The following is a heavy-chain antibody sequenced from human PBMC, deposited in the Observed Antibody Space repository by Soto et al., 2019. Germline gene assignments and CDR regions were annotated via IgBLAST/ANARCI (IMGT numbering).Heavy chain of an antibody. CDR2: IKSKTDGGTT. Sequence: EVQLVESGGGLVKPGGSLRLSCAASGFTFSNAWKSWVRQAPGEGLEWVGRIKSKTDGGTTDYAAPVKGRFTISRDDSKNTLYLQMNSLKTEDTAVYYCTTARITGTTFPYYYYYYYMDVWGKGTTVTVSS. D-gene: IGHD1-7*01. V-gene: IGHV3-15*01. CDR3: TTARITGTTFPYYYYYYYMDV. CDR1: GFTFSNAW. J-gene: IGHJ6*03.